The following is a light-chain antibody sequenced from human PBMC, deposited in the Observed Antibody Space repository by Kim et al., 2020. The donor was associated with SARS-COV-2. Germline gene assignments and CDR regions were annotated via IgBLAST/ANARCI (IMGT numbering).Light chain of an antibody. CDR2: TDT. CDR3: QVWDSSTWV. Sequence: VALGQTARITCGENNIGSKDVLWYQQKPGQAPVLVIYTDTNRPSGIPERFSGSNSGNTATLTVSRAQAGDEADYYCQVWDSSTWVFGGGTQLTVL. CDR1: NIGSKD. J-gene: IGLJ3*02. V-gene: IGLV3-9*01.